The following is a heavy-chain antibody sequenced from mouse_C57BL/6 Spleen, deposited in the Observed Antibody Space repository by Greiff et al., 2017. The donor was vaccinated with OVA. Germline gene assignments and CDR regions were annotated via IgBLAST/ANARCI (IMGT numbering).Heavy chain of an antibody. Sequence: VQLQQPGAELVKPGASVKLSCKASGYTFTSYWMHWVKQRPGQGLEWIGMIHPNSGSTNYNEKFKSKATLTVDKSSSTAYMQLSSLTSEDSAVYYCARWGTTVVTYYAMDYWGQGTSVTVSS. CDR3: ARWGTTVVTYYAMDY. CDR2: IHPNSGST. V-gene: IGHV1-64*01. J-gene: IGHJ4*01. D-gene: IGHD1-1*01. CDR1: GYTFTSYW.